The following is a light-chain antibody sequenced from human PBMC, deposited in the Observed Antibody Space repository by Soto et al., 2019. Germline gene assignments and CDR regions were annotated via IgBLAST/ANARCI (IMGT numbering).Light chain of an antibody. CDR3: QAWDSSTAFYV. V-gene: IGLV3-1*01. CDR1: KLGDKY. Sequence: SYELTQPPSVSVSPGQTASITCSGDKLGDKYACWYQQKPGQSPVPVIYQDSKRPSGIPERFSGSNSGNTATLTISGTQAMDEADYYCQAWDSSTAFYVFGTGTKLTVL. J-gene: IGLJ1*01. CDR2: QDS.